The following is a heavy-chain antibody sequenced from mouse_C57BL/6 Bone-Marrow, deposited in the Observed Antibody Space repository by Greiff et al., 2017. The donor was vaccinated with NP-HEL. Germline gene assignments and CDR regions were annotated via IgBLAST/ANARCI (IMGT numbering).Heavy chain of an antibody. CDR3: ARQGWLLPFDY. Sequence: QVQLQRPGAELVRPGSSVKLSCKASGYTFTSYWMHWVKQRPIQGLEWIGNIDPSDSETHYNQKFKDKATLTVDKSSSTAYMQLSSLTSEDSAVYYCARQGWLLPFDYWGQGTTLTVSS. D-gene: IGHD2-3*01. CDR2: IDPSDSET. V-gene: IGHV1-52*01. J-gene: IGHJ2*01. CDR1: GYTFTSYW.